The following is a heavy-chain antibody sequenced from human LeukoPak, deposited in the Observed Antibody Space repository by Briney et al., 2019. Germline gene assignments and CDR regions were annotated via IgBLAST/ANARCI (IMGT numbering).Heavy chain of an antibody. CDR1: GFTFSSYW. D-gene: IGHD2-2*01. J-gene: IGHJ4*02. Sequence: GGSLRLSCAASGFTFSSYWMHWVRQAPGKGLEWVSSISTSSSYIYYADSLKGRFTISRDNARNSLYLHMNSLRAEDTAVYYCARDVFGSEYPFDFWGQGTLVTVSS. CDR2: ISTSSSYI. CDR3: ARDVFGSEYPFDF. V-gene: IGHV3-21*01.